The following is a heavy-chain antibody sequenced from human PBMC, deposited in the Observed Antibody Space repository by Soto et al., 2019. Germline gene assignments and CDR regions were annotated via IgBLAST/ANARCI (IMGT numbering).Heavy chain of an antibody. D-gene: IGHD3-10*01. CDR2: IWYDGSNK. J-gene: IGHJ3*02. Sequence: GGSLRLSCAASGFTFSSYGMHWVRQAPGKGLEWVAVIWYDGSNKYYADSVKGRFTISRDNSKNTLYLQMNSLRAEDTAVYYYARDRYYGSGSYYKGDAFDIWGQGTMVTVSS. CDR3: ARDRYYGSGSYYKGDAFDI. CDR1: GFTFSSYG. V-gene: IGHV3-33*01.